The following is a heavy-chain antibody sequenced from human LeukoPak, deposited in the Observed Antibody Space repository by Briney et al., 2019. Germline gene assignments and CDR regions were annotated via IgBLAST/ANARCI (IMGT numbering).Heavy chain of an antibody. D-gene: IGHD4-11*01. CDR3: ARGDYSNYWGYYYYMDV. J-gene: IGHJ6*03. Sequence: GASVKVSCKASGYTFTSYGISWVRQAPGQGLEWMGWISAYNGNTNYAQKLQGRVTMTTDTSTSTAYMELRSLRSDDTAVYYCARGDYSNYWGYYYYMDVWGKGTTVTVSS. CDR2: ISAYNGNT. CDR1: GYTFTSYG. V-gene: IGHV1-18*01.